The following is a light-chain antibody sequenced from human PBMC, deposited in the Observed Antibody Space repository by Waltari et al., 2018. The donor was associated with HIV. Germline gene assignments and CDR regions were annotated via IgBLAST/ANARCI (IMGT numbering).Light chain of an antibody. CDR2: EVN. J-gene: IGLJ1*01. CDR3: SSYTSSSTLDV. CDR1: RGDVGGYNY. Sequence: QSALTQPASVSGSPGQSITISCTGTRGDVGGYNYVSWYQQYPGKAPKLTIYEVNNRPSGVSDRFSGSKSGNTASLTISGLQAEDEADYYCSSYTSSSTLDVFGTGTEVTVL. V-gene: IGLV2-14*01.